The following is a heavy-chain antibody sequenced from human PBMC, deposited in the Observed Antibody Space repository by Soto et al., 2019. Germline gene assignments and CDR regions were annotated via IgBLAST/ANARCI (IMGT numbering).Heavy chain of an antibody. D-gene: IGHD6-13*01. J-gene: IGHJ4*02. CDR2: IYYSGRT. V-gene: IGHV4-59*04. CDR3: ARHEGGAAADRPLDY. Sequence: SETLSLTCTVSGGSISSYYWSWIRQPPGKGLEWIGYIYYSGRTHNNPALKSRVTMSIDTYTNQFSLKMNSVTAADTAFYYCARHEGGAAADRPLDYWGQGTLVTVSS. CDR1: GGSISSYY.